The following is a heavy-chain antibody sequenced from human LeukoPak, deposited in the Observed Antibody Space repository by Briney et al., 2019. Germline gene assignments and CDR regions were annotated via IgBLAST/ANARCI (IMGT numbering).Heavy chain of an antibody. Sequence: PGGSLRLSCAASGFGFNIYAMSWVRQAPGKGLEWVSAICGSGANTYSADSVRGRFTLSRDNSKNTLYLQMNSLRAEGTAVYFCAKDSMLDFWSASSTYYYYMDVWGKGTTVTVSS. CDR3: AKDSMLDFWSASSTYYYYMDV. CDR1: GFGFNIYA. CDR2: ICGSGANT. V-gene: IGHV3-23*01. J-gene: IGHJ6*03. D-gene: IGHD3-3*01.